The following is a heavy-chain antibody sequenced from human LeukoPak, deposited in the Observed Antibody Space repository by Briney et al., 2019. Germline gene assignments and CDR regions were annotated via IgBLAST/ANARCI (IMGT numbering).Heavy chain of an antibody. CDR3: AKAPFFRGNSFFDY. J-gene: IGHJ4*02. D-gene: IGHD4-23*01. V-gene: IGHV3-23*01. CDR2: ISGSGGST. Sequence: GGSLRLSCAASGFTFSSYAMSWVRQAPGKGLEWVSAISGSGGSTYYADSVKGRFTISRDNSKNTLYLQMNSLGAEDTAVYYCAKAPFFRGNSFFDYWGQGTLVTVSS. CDR1: GFTFSSYA.